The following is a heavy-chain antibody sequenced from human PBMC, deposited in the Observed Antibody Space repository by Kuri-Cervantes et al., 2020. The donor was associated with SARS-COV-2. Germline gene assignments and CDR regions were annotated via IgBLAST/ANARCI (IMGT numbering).Heavy chain of an antibody. Sequence: ESLKISCTVSGGSISSSSYYWGWIRQPPGKGLEWIGNIYYSGSTYYSPSLKSRVTISVDMSKNQFSLNLNSVTAADTAVYYCARLVRQYSSSSSPDYWGQGTLVTVSS. CDR1: GGSISSSSYY. CDR3: ARLVRQYSSSSSPDY. D-gene: IGHD6-6*01. J-gene: IGHJ4*02. CDR2: IYYSGST. V-gene: IGHV4-39*01.